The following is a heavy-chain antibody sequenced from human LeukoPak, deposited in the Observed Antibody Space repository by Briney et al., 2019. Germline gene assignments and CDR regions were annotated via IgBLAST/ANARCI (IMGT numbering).Heavy chain of an antibody. V-gene: IGHV4-30-4*01. CDR3: AEGETGIYSFDY. CDR2: IYYSGST. Sequence: SETLSLTCTASGGSISSGDYYWSWIRQPPGKGLEWIGYIYYSGSTYYNPSLKSRVSISVDSSKKQLSLKLSSVTAADTAVYFCAEGETGIYSFDYWGQGTLVTVSS. CDR1: GGSISSGDYY. J-gene: IGHJ4*02. D-gene: IGHD1-26*01.